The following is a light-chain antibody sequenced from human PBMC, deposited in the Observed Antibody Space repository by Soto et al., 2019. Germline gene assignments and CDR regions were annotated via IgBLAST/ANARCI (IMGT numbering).Light chain of an antibody. CDR3: QQYGSSSYT. Sequence: EIVLTQSPGTLSLSPGERATLSCRASQSVTNTYLAWYQQKPGQAPRLLIYGASSRATGIPDRFSGSGSGTDFTLTISRLEPDDFAVYYCQQYGSSSYTFGQGTKLEIK. CDR2: GAS. CDR1: QSVTNTY. V-gene: IGKV3-20*01. J-gene: IGKJ2*01.